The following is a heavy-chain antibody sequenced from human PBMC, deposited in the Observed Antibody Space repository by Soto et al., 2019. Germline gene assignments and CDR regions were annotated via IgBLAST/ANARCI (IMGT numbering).Heavy chain of an antibody. CDR2: ISYDGSNK. Sequence: QVQLVESGGGVVQPGRSLRLSCAASGFTFSSYGMHWVRQAPGKGLEWVAVISYDGSNKYYADSVKGRFTNSRDNSKNTLYLQMNSLRAEDTAVYYCAKVRFGDIAAAGKNGMDVWGQGTTVTVSS. CDR1: GFTFSSYG. D-gene: IGHD6-13*01. CDR3: AKVRFGDIAAAGKNGMDV. J-gene: IGHJ6*02. V-gene: IGHV3-30*18.